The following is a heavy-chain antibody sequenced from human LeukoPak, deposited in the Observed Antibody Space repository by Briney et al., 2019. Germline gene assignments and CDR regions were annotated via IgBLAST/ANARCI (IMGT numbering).Heavy chain of an antibody. CDR2: LYYSGST. V-gene: IGHV4-39*01. D-gene: IGHD3-10*01. J-gene: IGHJ4*02. CDR3: ARCSIIMLSSWPHEPFDS. Sequence: NPSETLSLICNVSGASLMNHNYYWAWSRQPPGRGLEWIGSLYYSGSTHYSPSLKSRVSMSVDTSKNQLSVNLSSVTVTDTAVYYCARCSIIMLSSWPHEPFDSWGQGTLLTVSS. CDR1: GASLMNHNYY.